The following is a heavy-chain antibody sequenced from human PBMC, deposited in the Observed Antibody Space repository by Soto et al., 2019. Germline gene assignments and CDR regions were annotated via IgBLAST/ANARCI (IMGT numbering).Heavy chain of an antibody. J-gene: IGHJ4*02. Sequence: GGSLRLSCAASGSTFSSFGMHWVRQAPGKGLEWVSLIWYDGSKTHYADSVKGRFTISRDNVEDTLFLQLNNVRGDETAVYFCAKGPLDDCLGGSCHFDHWGQGVLVTVSS. CDR2: IWYDGSKT. CDR3: AKGPLDDCLGGSCHFDH. D-gene: IGHD2-15*01. CDR1: GSTFSSFG. V-gene: IGHV3-33*06.